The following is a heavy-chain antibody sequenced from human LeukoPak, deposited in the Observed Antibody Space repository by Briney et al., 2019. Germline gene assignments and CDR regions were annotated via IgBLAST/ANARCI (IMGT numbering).Heavy chain of an antibody. J-gene: IGHJ6*02. CDR2: ISGSGGST. V-gene: IGHV3-23*01. CDR1: GFTFSTHA. CDR3: AKSGGLSGSGRLAMDV. Sequence: GGSLRLSCAASGFTFSTHAMSWVRLAPGKGLEWVSGISGSGGSTYYADSVKGRFTSSRDNSNNTLYVQMNSLRVEDTAVYYCAKSGGLSGSGRLAMDVWGQGTTVTVSS. D-gene: IGHD3-10*01.